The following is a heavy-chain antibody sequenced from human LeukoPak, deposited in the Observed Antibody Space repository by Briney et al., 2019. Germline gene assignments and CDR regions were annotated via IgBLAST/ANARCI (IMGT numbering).Heavy chain of an antibody. V-gene: IGHV4-59*08. CDR3: SRQSRATGTLDS. J-gene: IGHJ5*01. CDR2: IYYSGST. D-gene: IGHD6-13*01. CDR1: GGSISSYY. Sequence: SETLSLTCTVSGGSISSYYWSWIRQPPGKGLEWIGYIYYSGSTNYNPSLKSRVTISLDTSKNKFSLKLSSVTAADTAVYYCSRQSRATGTLDSWGQETLVTVSS.